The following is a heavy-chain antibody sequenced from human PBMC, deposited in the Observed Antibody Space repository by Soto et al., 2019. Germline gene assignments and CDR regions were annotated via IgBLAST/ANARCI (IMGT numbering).Heavy chain of an antibody. J-gene: IGHJ6*02. CDR3: ARIYYYGSGSYPYYYGMDV. D-gene: IGHD3-10*01. CDR1: GYTFTSYY. CDR2: INPSGGST. Sequence: GASVTVSCTASGYTFTSYYMHWVRQAPGQGLEWMGIINPSGGSTSYAQKFQGRVTMTRDTSTSTVYMELSSLRSEDTAVYYCARIYYYGSGSYPYYYGMDVWGQGTTVTVSS. V-gene: IGHV1-46*01.